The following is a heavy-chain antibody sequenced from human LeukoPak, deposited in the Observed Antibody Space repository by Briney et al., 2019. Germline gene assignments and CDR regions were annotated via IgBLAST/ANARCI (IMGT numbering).Heavy chain of an antibody. CDR1: GFTLSSYD. CDR2: IGTNADT. J-gene: IGHJ6*03. D-gene: IGHD5-18*01. CDR3: ARGGDFGYSYGGYYYMDV. Sequence: GGSLSLPCAACGFTLSSYDMQWARHTAGQGLEWVSTIGTNADTYYLASVKGRFTISRENAKNSLYLQMNSLRAGDTAVYYCARGGDFGYSYGGYYYMDVWGKGTTVTVSS. V-gene: IGHV3-13*01.